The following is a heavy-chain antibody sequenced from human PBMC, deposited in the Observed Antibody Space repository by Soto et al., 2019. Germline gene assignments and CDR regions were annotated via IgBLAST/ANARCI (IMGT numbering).Heavy chain of an antibody. Sequence: ALVKVSCKTSGFTFTNSAVQWVRQARGQRLEWIGWIVVGSGITKYVHNLQGRITITRDTSTGTAYMELSSLRSEDTAIYYCAAEIYSGGNCCHFDYWGQGTPVTVSS. CDR3: AAEIYSGGNCCHFDY. V-gene: IGHV1-58*01. CDR1: GFTFTNSA. CDR2: IVVGSGIT. D-gene: IGHD2-21*01. J-gene: IGHJ4*02.